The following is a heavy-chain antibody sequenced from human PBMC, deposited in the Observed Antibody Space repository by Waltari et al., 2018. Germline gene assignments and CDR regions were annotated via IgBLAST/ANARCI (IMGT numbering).Heavy chain of an antibody. Sequence: LSCAASGFTFSSSWMSWVRQAPGKGLEWVASIKEDGSERYYVDSAKGRSTISRDNAKTSLFLQMNSLRVEDTAVYYCARGPYWGQGTTVTVSS. J-gene: IGHJ6*02. CDR2: IKEDGSER. CDR1: GFTFSSSW. V-gene: IGHV3-7*04. CDR3: ARGPY. D-gene: IGHD2-21*01.